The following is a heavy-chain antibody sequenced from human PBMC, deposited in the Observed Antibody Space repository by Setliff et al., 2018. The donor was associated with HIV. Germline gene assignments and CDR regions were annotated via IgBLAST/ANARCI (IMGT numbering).Heavy chain of an antibody. CDR1: GYTFTTYA. D-gene: IGHD3-22*01. CDR3: ARGDYYDSGSYSPGGDVFDI. Sequence: ASVKVSCKASGYTFTTYAINWVRLAPGQGLEDMGWISTYNGHTSYARKFQGRVTMTTDTSTNTAYMELRTLRSDDTAVYYCARGDYYDSGSYSPGGDVFDIWGQGTTVTVSS. J-gene: IGHJ3*02. CDR2: ISTYNGHT. V-gene: IGHV1-18*01.